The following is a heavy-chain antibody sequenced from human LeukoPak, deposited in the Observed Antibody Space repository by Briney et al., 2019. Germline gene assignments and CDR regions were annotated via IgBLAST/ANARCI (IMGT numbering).Heavy chain of an antibody. CDR3: ARGHIAAAGLYYYYYYYMDV. Sequence: PGGSLRLSCAASGFTFSSYAMHWVRQAPGKGLEWVAVISYDGSNKYYADSVKGRFTISRDNSKNTLYLQMNSLRAEDTAVYYCARGHIAAAGLYYYYYYYMDVWGKGTTVTVSS. CDR2: ISYDGSNK. CDR1: GFTFSSYA. J-gene: IGHJ6*03. V-gene: IGHV3-30*04. D-gene: IGHD6-13*01.